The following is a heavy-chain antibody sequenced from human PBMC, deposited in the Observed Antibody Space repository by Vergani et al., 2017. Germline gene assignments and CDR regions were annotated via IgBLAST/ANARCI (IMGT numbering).Heavy chain of an antibody. V-gene: IGHV3-30*03. D-gene: IGHD2-15*01. CDR1: GFTFSSYG. CDR3: ARDEYCSGGSCQAYSDYYYYMDV. Sequence: QVQLVESGGGVVQPGRSLRLSCAASGFTFSSYGMHWVRQAPGKGLEWVAVISYDGSNKYYADSVKGRFTISRDNSKNTLYLQMNSLRAEDTAVYYCARDEYCSGGSCQAYSDYYYYMDVWGKGTTVTVSS. CDR2: ISYDGSNK. J-gene: IGHJ6*03.